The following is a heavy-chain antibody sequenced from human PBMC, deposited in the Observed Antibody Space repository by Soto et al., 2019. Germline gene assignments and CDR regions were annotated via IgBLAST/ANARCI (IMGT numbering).Heavy chain of an antibody. J-gene: IGHJ4*02. CDR3: ARRGRLYYDFFGY. Sequence: SETLSLTCAVYGGSFSGYYWSWIRQPPGKGLEWIGEINHSGSTNYNPSLKSRVTISVDTSKNQFSLKLSSVTAADTAVYYCARRGRLYYDFFGYWGQGTLVTVSS. CDR1: GGSFSGYY. V-gene: IGHV4-34*01. D-gene: IGHD3-3*01. CDR2: INHSGST.